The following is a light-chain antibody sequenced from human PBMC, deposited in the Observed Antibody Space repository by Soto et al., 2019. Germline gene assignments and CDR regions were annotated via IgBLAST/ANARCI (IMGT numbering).Light chain of an antibody. J-gene: IGKJ2*01. V-gene: IGKV3-20*01. CDR2: GAS. CDR1: QRVSSSSY. CDR3: RQYGSSPSYT. Sequence: EIVLTQSPGSLSLSPGERATLSCRASQRVSSSSYLAWYQRKPGQAPRLLIYGASSRATGIPDRFSGSGSATDFTLTISRLEPEDFAVYYCRQYGSSPSYTFGQGTKLEIK.